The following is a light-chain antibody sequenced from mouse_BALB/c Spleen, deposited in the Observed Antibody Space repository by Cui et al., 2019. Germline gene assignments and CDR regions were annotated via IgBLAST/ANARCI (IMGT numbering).Light chain of an antibody. V-gene: IGKV4-90*01. CDR1: SSVSY. CDR2: CIS. J-gene: IGKJ1*01. Sequence: EILLTQSPAIIAASPGEKVTITCSASSSVSYMNWYQQKPGSSPKIWIYCISNLASGVPARFSGSGSGTSFSFTINSMEAEDVATYYCQQRSSYPWTFGGGTKLEIK. CDR3: QQRSSYPWT.